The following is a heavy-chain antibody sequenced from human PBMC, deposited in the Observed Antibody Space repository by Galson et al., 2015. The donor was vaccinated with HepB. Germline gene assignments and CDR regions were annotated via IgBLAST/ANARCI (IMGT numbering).Heavy chain of an antibody. D-gene: IGHD2-2*01. V-gene: IGHV1-24*01. CDR3: ATLTDCSSTSCYWGFDY. J-gene: IGHJ4*02. CDR2: FDPEDGET. Sequence: SVKVSCKASGYTLTELSMHWVRQAPGKGLEWMGGFDPEDGETIYAQKFQGRVTMTEDTSTDTAYMELSSLRSEDTAVYYCATLTDCSSTSCYWGFDYWGQGTLVTVSS. CDR1: GYTLTELS.